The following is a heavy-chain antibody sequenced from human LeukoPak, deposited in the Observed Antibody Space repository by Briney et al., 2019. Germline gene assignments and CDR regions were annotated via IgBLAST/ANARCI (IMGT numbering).Heavy chain of an antibody. CDR1: GGSISSYY. V-gene: IGHV4-59*01. Sequence: SETLSLTCTVSGGSISSYYWSWIRQPPGKGLEWIGYIYYSGSTNYNPSLKSRVTISVDTSKNQFSLKLSSVTAADTAVYYCARDPGGLTDDYYYYGMDVWGQGTTVTVSS. CDR2: IYYSGST. CDR3: ARDPGGLTDDYYYYGMDV. D-gene: IGHD1-26*01. J-gene: IGHJ6*02.